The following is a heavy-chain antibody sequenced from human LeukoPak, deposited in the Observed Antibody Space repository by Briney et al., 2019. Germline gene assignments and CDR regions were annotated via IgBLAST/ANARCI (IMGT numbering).Heavy chain of an antibody. D-gene: IGHD4-23*01. CDR2: ISGSGGST. CDR1: GFTFSSYA. V-gene: IGHV3-23*01. Sequence: GGSLRLSCAASGFTFSSYAMSWVRQAPGKGLEWVSAISGSGGSTYYADSVKGRFTISRDNSKNTLYLQMNSLRAEDTAVYYCAKVPGGGATVYYYYYGMDVWGQGTLVTVSS. CDR3: AKVPGGGATVYYYYYGMDV. J-gene: IGHJ6*02.